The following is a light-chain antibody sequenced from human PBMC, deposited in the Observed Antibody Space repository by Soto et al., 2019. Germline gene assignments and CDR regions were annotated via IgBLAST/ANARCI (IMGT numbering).Light chain of an antibody. CDR3: QQYGSPPPYT. V-gene: IGKV3-20*01. CDR2: GSS. Sequence: EVVLTQSPGTLSLSPGESATRSCRASQSVSNNYLAWYQQKPGQGPRLLIFGSSDRATGIPDRFSGSGSGTDFTLTISRLEPEDFAVYYCQQYGSPPPYTFGQGTKLEIK. J-gene: IGKJ2*01. CDR1: QSVSNNY.